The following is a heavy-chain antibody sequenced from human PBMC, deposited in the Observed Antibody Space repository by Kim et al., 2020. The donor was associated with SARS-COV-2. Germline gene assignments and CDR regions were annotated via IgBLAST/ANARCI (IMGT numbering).Heavy chain of an antibody. J-gene: IGHJ4*02. CDR3: ARSGYTYGPAGE. V-gene: IGHV4-59*02. CDR1: GASVTNMY. Sequence: SETLSLTCTVSGASVTNMYWSWIRQSPGERLEWIGYISDTGSSNYNPSLTGRVTMSIDRSNNHFSLRLTSVTAADSGVYYCARSGYTYGPAGEWGQGTLGTVSS. CDR2: ISDTGSS. D-gene: IGHD5-18*01.